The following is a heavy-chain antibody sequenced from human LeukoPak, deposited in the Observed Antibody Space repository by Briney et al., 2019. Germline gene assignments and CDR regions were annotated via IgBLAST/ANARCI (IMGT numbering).Heavy chain of an antibody. CDR2: ISAYNGNT. D-gene: IGHD2-15*01. Sequence: ASVKVSCKASGYTFTSYGISWVRQAPGQGLEWMGWISAYNGNTNYAQKLQGRVTMTTDTSTSTAYMELRSLRSDDTAVYYCARDPPRIVVVVAATNYYGMDVWGQGTTVTVSS. J-gene: IGHJ6*02. V-gene: IGHV1-18*01. CDR3: ARDPPRIVVVVAATNYYGMDV. CDR1: GYTFTSYG.